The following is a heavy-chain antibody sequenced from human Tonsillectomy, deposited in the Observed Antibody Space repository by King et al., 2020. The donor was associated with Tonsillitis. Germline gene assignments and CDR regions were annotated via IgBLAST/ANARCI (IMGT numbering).Heavy chain of an antibody. CDR3: AGTVTRGRHVDY. CDR1: GFTFSSYA. Sequence: VQLVESGGGVVQPGRSLRLSCAASGFTFSSYAMHWVRQAPGKGLEWVAVISYDGSNKYYADSVKGRFTISRDNSKNTLYLQMNSLRAEDTAVYYCAGTVTRGRHVDYWGQGTLVTVSS. CDR2: ISYDGSNK. D-gene: IGHD4-17*01. V-gene: IGHV3-30*04. J-gene: IGHJ4*02.